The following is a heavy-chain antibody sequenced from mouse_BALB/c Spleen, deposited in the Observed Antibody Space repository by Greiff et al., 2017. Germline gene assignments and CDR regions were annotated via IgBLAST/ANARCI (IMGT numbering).Heavy chain of an antibody. V-gene: IGHV1-54*01. Sequence: QVQLKQSGAELVRPGTSVKVSCKASGYAFTNYLIEWVKQRPGQGLEWIGVINPGSGGTNYNEKFKGKATLTADKSSSTAYMQLSSLTSDDSAVYFCARSSSYDFDYWGQGTTLTVSS. D-gene: IGHD1-1*01. J-gene: IGHJ2*01. CDR1: GYAFTNYL. CDR3: ARSSSYDFDY. CDR2: INPGSGGT.